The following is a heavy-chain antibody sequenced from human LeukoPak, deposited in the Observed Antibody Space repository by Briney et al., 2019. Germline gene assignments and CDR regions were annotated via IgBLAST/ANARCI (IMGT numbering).Heavy chain of an antibody. J-gene: IGHJ4*02. D-gene: IGHD3-10*01. Sequence: SETLSLTCTVSGGSISNYYWSWIRQPPGKGLEWIGHIYYSGATKYNPSLKSRITISVDTSKNQFSLMMSSVTAADTAVYYCARFGITVVRGGKYYFDYWGQGTLVTVSS. CDR3: ARFGITVVRGGKYYFDY. V-gene: IGHV4-59*08. CDR1: GGSISNYY. CDR2: IYYSGAT.